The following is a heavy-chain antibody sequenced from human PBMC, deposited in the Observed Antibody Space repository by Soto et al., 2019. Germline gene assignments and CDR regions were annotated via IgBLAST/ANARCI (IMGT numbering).Heavy chain of an antibody. V-gene: IGHV3-23*01. CDR3: AKVYCSSTSCYAGYYYYGMDV. CDR2: ISGSGGST. CDR1: GFTFSSYA. J-gene: IGHJ6*02. D-gene: IGHD2-2*01. Sequence: GGSLRLSCAASGFTFSSYAMSWVRQAPGKGLEWVSAISGSGGSTYYADSVKGRFTISRDNSKNTLYLQMNSLRAEDTAVYYCAKVYCSSTSCYAGYYYYGMDVWGQGTTVTVSS.